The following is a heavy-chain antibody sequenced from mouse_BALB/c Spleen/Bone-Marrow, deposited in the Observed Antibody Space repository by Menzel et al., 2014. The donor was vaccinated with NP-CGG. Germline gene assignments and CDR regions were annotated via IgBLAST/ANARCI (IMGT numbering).Heavy chain of an antibody. V-gene: IGHV5-17*02. Sequence: DVMLVESGGGLVQPGGSRKLSCAASGFTFSSFGMHWVRQAPEKGLEWVAYISSGSSTIYYADTVKGRFTISRDNLKNTLFLQMTSLRSEDTAMYYCARSLITTATYYFDYWGQGTTLTVSS. D-gene: IGHD1-2*01. CDR3: ARSLITTATYYFDY. J-gene: IGHJ2*01. CDR1: GFTFSSFG. CDR2: ISSGSSTI.